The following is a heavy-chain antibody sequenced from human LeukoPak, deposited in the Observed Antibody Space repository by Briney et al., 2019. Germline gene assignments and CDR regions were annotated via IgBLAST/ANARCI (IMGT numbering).Heavy chain of an antibody. CDR3: AREYYGSGSLDAFDI. J-gene: IGHJ3*02. CDR2: ITLDGSNR. CDR1: GFKFNTYG. D-gene: IGHD3-10*01. V-gene: IGHV3-30*02. Sequence: GGSLRLSCAASGFKFNTYGMHWVRQAPGKGLEWVAFITLDGSNRKYADSMRGRFTISRDKSENTVSLQMNSLRSEDTAVYYCAREYYGSGSLDAFDIWGQGTMVTVSS.